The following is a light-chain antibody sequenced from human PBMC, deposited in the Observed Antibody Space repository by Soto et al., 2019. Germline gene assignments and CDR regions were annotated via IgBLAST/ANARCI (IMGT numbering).Light chain of an antibody. V-gene: IGKV4-1*01. Sequence: DIVMTQSPDSLAVSLGERATINCKSSRSVLYSSNNKNYLAWYQQIPGQPPKLLIYWASTRESGVPDRFSGSGSGTDFTLTISSLQAEDVAVYYCQQYYGTPFTFGPGTKVDVK. CDR1: RSVLYSSNNKNY. CDR3: QQYYGTPFT. CDR2: WAS. J-gene: IGKJ3*01.